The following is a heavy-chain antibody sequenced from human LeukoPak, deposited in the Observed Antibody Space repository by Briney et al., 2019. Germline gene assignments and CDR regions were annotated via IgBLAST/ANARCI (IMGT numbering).Heavy chain of an antibody. CDR2: IYPGDSDT. CDR3: ARTPSSGYYYLYYFDY. CDR1: GYSFTSYW. Sequence: GESLKISCKGSGYSFTSYWIGWVRQMPGKGLEGMGIIYPGDSDTRYSPSFQGQVTISADKSISTAYLQWSSLKASDTAMYYCARTPSSGYYYLYYFDYWGQGTLVTVSS. V-gene: IGHV5-51*01. D-gene: IGHD3-22*01. J-gene: IGHJ4*02.